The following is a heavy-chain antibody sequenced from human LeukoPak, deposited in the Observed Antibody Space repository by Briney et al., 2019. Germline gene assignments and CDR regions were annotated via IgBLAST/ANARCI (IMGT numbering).Heavy chain of an antibody. D-gene: IGHD3-10*01. CDR3: ARKVWDGSGVNWFDP. V-gene: IGHV4-61*02. Sequence: PSETLSPTCTVSGGSISSSSYYWSWIRQPAGKGLEWIGRIYTSGSTNYNPSLKSRVTMSVDTSKNQFSLKLSSVTAADTAVYYCARKVWDGSGVNWFDPWGQGTLVTVSS. J-gene: IGHJ5*02. CDR1: GGSISSSSYY. CDR2: IYTSGST.